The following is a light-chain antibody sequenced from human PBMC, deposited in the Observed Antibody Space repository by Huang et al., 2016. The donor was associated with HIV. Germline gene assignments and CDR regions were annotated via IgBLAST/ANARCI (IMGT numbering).Light chain of an antibody. Sequence: EIVLTQSPATLSLSPGERATLSCRASQSVHSSLAWYKQKPGQAPRLLIYDASNRATGIPARFSGSGSGTDFTLTISNLQSEDFAVYYCQQRSAWPLTFGGGTKVEI. J-gene: IGKJ4*01. CDR1: QSVHSS. V-gene: IGKV3-11*01. CDR2: DAS. CDR3: QQRSAWPLT.